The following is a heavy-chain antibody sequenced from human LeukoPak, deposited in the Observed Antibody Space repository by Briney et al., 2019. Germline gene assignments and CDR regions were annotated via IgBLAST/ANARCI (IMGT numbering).Heavy chain of an antibody. CDR2: ISSRDGTI. D-gene: IGHD6-19*01. V-gene: IGHV3-11*01. J-gene: IGHJ4*02. Sequence: GRSLRLSCGVGGVTLSDYYISGIRQAPGEGLRWGSDISSRDGTIHFADSVRGRFTISWDNAKNSLYLQMNSLRVDDTAVYYCARETVASTFDQWGQGTLVTVSS. CDR3: ARETVASTFDQ. CDR1: GVTLSDYY.